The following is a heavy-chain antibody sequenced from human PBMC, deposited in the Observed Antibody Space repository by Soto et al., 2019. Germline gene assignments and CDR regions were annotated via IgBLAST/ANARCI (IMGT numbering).Heavy chain of an antibody. Sequence: EVQLVESGGGLVQPGGSLRLSCAASGFTFSSYAMHWVRQAPGKGLEYVSAISSNGGSTYYANSVKGRFTISRDNSITTLYLQMCSLRAEDMAVFYWARGPEGYAFAIGGQGTMVTVSS. CDR3: ARGPEGYAFAI. CDR1: GFTFSSYA. CDR2: ISSNGGST. J-gene: IGHJ3*02. V-gene: IGHV3-64*01.